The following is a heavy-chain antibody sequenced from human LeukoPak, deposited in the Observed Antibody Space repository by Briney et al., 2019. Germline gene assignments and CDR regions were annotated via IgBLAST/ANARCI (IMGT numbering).Heavy chain of an antibody. CDR2: ISAYNGNT. V-gene: IGHV1-18*01. J-gene: IGHJ4*02. CDR3: ARLVVVVVAATPLLYYFDY. CDR1: GYTFTSYG. Sequence: ASVKVSCKASGYTFTSYGISWVRQAPGQGLEWMGWISAYNGNTNYAQKLQGRVTMTTDTSTSTAYMELRSLRSDDTAVYCCARLVVVVVAATPLLYYFDYWGQGTLVTVSS. D-gene: IGHD2-15*01.